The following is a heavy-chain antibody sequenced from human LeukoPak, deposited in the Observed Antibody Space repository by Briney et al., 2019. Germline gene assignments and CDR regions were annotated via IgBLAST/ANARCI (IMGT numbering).Heavy chain of an antibody. Sequence: GGSLRLPCTASGFTFSSFAMTWVRQAPGKGLEWVSSIDPSGGDTYYADSVKGRFTISRDNSKNTLYLQMNSLRAEDTALYFXXXXXXXXATSAYFDYWGQGTLVTVSS. J-gene: IGHJ4*02. CDR3: XXXXXXXATSAYFDY. D-gene: IGHD2-15*01. CDR2: IDPSGGDT. V-gene: IGHV3-23*01. CDR1: GFTFSSFA.